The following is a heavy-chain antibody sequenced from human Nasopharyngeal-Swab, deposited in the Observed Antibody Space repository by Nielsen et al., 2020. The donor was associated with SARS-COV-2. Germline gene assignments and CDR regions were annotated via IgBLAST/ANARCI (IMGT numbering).Heavy chain of an antibody. CDR2: ISGSGGST. J-gene: IGHJ4*02. Sequence: GGSLRLSCAASGFTFSSFAMSWVRQAPGKGLEWVSAISGSGGSTYYADSVKGRFTISRDNSKNTLYLQMNSLRAEDTAVYYCAKSRRVLLWFGELTYWGQGTLVTASS. CDR3: AKSRRVLLWFGELTY. CDR1: GFTFSSFA. V-gene: IGHV3-23*01. D-gene: IGHD3-10*01.